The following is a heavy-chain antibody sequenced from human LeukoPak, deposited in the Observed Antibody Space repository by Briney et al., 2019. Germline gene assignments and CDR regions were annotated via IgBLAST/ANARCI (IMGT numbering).Heavy chain of an antibody. J-gene: IGHJ3*02. D-gene: IGHD1-26*01. Sequence: PSETLSLTCTVSGGSISSSSYYWGWIRQPPGKGLEWIGSNYYSGSTYYRPSLKSRVTIYADTSNDQFSLKRSAVSATDTGVYYCATPYSGGYHGFDIWGQGTMDTV. CDR3: ATPYSGGYHGFDI. V-gene: IGHV4-39*01. CDR2: NYYSGST. CDR1: GGSISSSSYY.